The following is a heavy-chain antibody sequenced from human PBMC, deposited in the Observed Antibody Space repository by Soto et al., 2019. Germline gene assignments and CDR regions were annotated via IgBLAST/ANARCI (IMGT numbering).Heavy chain of an antibody. Sequence: QVQLQQWGAGLLKPSETLSLTCAVYGGSFSGYYWSWIRQPPGQGLEWIGEINHSGSTNYNPSLKSRVTISVDTSKNQFSLKLSSVTAADTAVYYCARGWDSSGWYENWGQGTLVTVSS. J-gene: IGHJ4*02. V-gene: IGHV4-34*01. D-gene: IGHD6-19*01. CDR1: GGSFSGYY. CDR2: INHSGST. CDR3: ARGWDSSGWYEN.